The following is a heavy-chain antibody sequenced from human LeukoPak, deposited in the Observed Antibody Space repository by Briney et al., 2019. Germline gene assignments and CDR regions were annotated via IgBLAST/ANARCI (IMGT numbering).Heavy chain of an antibody. J-gene: IGHJ3*02. Sequence: SETLSLTCTVSGGSINSTSNYWGWIRQPPGKGLEWIGSIYYSGSTYYNPSLKSRVTISVDTSKNQFSLKLSSVTAADTAVYYCAGRYCSSTSCPPDAFDIWGQGTMVTVSS. CDR2: IYYSGST. CDR3: AGRYCSSTSCPPDAFDI. D-gene: IGHD2-2*01. CDR1: GGSINSTSNY. V-gene: IGHV4-39*07.